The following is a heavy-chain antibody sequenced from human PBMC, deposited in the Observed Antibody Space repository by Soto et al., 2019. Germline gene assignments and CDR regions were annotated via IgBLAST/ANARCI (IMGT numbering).Heavy chain of an antibody. CDR3: ARAKGTQWLGAFDI. CDR1: GFTFSSYA. CDR2: ISYDGSNK. V-gene: IGHV3-30-3*01. Sequence: QVQLVESGGGVVQPGRSLRLSCAASGFTFSSYAMHWVRQAPGKGLEWVAVISYDGSNKYYVDSVKGRFTISRDNSKNTLYLQMNSLRAEDTAVYYCARAKGTQWLGAFDIWGQGTMVTVSS. J-gene: IGHJ3*02. D-gene: IGHD6-19*01.